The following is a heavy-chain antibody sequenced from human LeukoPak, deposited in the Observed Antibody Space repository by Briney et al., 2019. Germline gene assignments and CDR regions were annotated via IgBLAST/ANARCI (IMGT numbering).Heavy chain of an antibody. CDR2: INPSDGST. CDR1: VGTFSSYA. V-gene: IGHV1-46*01. CDR3: ARGLTATADY. D-gene: IGHD1-7*01. J-gene: IGHJ4*02. Sequence: ASVKVSCKASVGTFSSYAISWVRQAPGQGLEWMGIINPSDGSTNYAQKFQGRVTITRDTSTSTVYMELSSLTSEDTAVFYCARGLTATADYWGQGTLVTVSS.